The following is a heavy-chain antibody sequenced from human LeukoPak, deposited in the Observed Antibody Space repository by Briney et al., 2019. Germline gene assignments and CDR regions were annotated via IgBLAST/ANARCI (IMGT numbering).Heavy chain of an antibody. CDR2: IIPIFGTA. CDR3: ARRRESSGLIFDY. D-gene: IGHD6-19*01. Sequence: SVKVSCKASGGTFSSYAISWVRQAPGQGLEWMGRIIPIFGTANYAQKFQGRVTITTDESTSTAYMELSSLRSEDTAVYYCARRRESSGLIFDYWGQGPRSPSPQ. V-gene: IGHV1-69*05. J-gene: IGHJ4*02. CDR1: GGTFSSYA.